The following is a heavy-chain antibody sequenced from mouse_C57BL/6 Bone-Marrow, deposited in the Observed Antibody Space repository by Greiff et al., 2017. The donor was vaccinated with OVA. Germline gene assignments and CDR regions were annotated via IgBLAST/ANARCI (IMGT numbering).Heavy chain of an antibody. CDR1: GFSINSDCY. CDR3: ARGPYYYGSNHWYFDV. D-gene: IGHD1-1*01. J-gene: IGHJ1*03. CDR2: TFYSGIT. V-gene: IGHV3-3*01. Sequence: VQLKESGPSLVRPSQTLSLTCTVTGFSINSDCYWIWIRQFPGNKLEYIGYTFYSGITYYNPSLASRTYITRDTSKNQFSLKLSSVTTEDTATYYCARGPYYYGSNHWYFDVWGTGTTVTVSS.